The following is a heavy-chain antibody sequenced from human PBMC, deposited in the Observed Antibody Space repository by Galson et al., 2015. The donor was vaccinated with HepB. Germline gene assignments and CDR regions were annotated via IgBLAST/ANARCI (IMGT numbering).Heavy chain of an antibody. CDR1: GLTFSSYA. CDR3: ARPLTPYGDYYDYYYGMDV. Sequence: SMRLSCAASGLTFSSYAMHWARQAPGKGLEWVAVMSYDGSNKYYADSVKGRFTISRDNSKNTLYLQMNSLRAEDTAVYYCARPLTPYGDYYDYYYGMDVWGQGTTVTVSS. V-gene: IGHV3-30-3*01. D-gene: IGHD4-17*01. J-gene: IGHJ6*02. CDR2: MSYDGSNK.